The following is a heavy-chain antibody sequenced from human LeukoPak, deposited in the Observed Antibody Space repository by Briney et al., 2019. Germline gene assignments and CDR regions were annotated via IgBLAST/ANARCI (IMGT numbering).Heavy chain of an antibody. CDR2: MNPNSGNT. CDR1: GYTFTSYD. D-gene: IGHD3-9*01. J-gene: IGHJ6*03. CDR3: TRREFDWLSYYYYYYMDV. Sequence: GASVKVSCKASGYTFTSYDINWVRQATGQGLEWMGWMNPNSGNTGYAQKFQGRVTITRNTSISTAYMELSSLRSEDTAVYYCTRREFDWLSYYYYYYMDVWGKGTTVTVSS. V-gene: IGHV1-8*03.